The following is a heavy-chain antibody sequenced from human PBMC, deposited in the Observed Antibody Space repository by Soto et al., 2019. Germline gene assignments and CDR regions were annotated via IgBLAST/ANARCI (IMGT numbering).Heavy chain of an antibody. CDR2: INPNSGGT. CDR1: GYTLSDYY. J-gene: IGHJ4*02. D-gene: IGHD1-1*01. V-gene: IGHV1-2*02. Sequence: ASVKFSCKASGYTLSDYYIHWVRQAPGQGLEWMGWINPNSGGTKYAPKFQGGVTMTRDTSITTAYMELSRLRSGDTAVYYCAREPATAKPEGVDFWGQGTLVTVSS. CDR3: AREPATAKPEGVDF.